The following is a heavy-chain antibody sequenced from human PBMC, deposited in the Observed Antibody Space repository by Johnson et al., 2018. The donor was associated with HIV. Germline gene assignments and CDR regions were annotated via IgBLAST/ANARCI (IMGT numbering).Heavy chain of an antibody. J-gene: IGHJ3*02. CDR1: GFTFSSYA. D-gene: IGHD1-7*01. CDR3: ARESRAGLELRGHAFDT. CDR2: ISYDGSDK. V-gene: IGHV3-30*04. Sequence: QVQVVESGGGLVQPGGSLRLSCAASGFTFSSYAMHWVRQAPGKGLEWVAVISYDGSDKYYADSVKGRFTISRDNFKNSLYLQMNSLRAEDTAVYYCARESRAGLELRGHAFDTWGQGTMVTVSS.